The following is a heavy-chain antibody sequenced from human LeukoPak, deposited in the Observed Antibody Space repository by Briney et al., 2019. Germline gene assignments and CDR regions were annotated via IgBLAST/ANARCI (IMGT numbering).Heavy chain of an antibody. CDR2: IYWDDDK. J-gene: IGHJ3*02. CDR1: GFSLSTSGVG. V-gene: IGHV2-5*02. CDR3: ARLEMATIRNDAFDI. D-gene: IGHD5-24*01. Sequence: ESGPTLVNPTQTLTLTCTFSGFSLSTSGVGVGWIRQPPGKALEWLALIYWDDDKRYSPSLKSRLTITKDTSKNQVVLTMTNMDPVDTATYYCARLEMATIRNDAFDIWGQGTMVTVSS.